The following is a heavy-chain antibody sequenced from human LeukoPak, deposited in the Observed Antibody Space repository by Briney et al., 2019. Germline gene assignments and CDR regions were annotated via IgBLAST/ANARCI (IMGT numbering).Heavy chain of an antibody. V-gene: IGHV5-10-1*01. Sequence: RGESLRISCKGSGYIFTSYWITWVRQLPGKGREWMGTIDPTDSYTNYSPSFQGHVTISTDKSISTAYLQWSSLKASDTAIYYCARRGRSSSNFDFWGQGTLVTVSS. D-gene: IGHD6-6*01. J-gene: IGHJ4*02. CDR3: ARRGRSSSNFDF. CDR2: IDPTDSYT. CDR1: GYIFTSYW.